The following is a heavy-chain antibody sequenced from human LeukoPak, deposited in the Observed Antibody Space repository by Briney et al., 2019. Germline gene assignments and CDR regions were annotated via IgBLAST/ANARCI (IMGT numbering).Heavy chain of an antibody. J-gene: IGHJ4*02. CDR3: ARHADYGDYAFDY. CDR2: IYYSGST. Sequence: SSETLSLTCTVSRGSISSPSYYWGWIRQPPGKGLEWIGSIYYSGSTYYNPSLKSRVTISVDTSKNQFSLKLSSVTAADTAVYYCARHADYGDYAFDYWGQGTLVTVSS. V-gene: IGHV4-39*01. CDR1: RGSISSPSYY. D-gene: IGHD4-17*01.